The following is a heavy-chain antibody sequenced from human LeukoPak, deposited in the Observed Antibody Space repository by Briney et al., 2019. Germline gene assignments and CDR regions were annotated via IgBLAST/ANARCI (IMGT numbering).Heavy chain of an antibody. CDR1: GFPFSSYW. CDR3: ARDDYYDSSDVYGMDV. V-gene: IGHV3-7*03. D-gene: IGHD3-22*01. J-gene: IGHJ6*02. CDR2: IKQDGSEK. Sequence: GGSLRLSCVASGFPFSSYWMTWVRQAPGKGLEWVANIKQDGSEKYYVDSVKGRFTISRDNAKNSLYLQMNSLRAEDTAVYYCARDDYYDSSDVYGMDVWGQGTTVTVSS.